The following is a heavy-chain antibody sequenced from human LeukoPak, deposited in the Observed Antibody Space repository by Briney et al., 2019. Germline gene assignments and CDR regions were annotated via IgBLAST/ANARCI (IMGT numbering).Heavy chain of an antibody. Sequence: PGGSLRLSCAASGLTFSIYAMSWVRQAPGKGLEWVSAISGSGGSTYYADSVKGRFTISRDNAKNTLYLQMNSLRAEDTAVYYCAKALGSSGPGYWGQGTLVTVSS. D-gene: IGHD6-19*01. V-gene: IGHV3-23*01. CDR1: GLTFSIYA. J-gene: IGHJ4*02. CDR3: AKALGSSGPGY. CDR2: ISGSGGST.